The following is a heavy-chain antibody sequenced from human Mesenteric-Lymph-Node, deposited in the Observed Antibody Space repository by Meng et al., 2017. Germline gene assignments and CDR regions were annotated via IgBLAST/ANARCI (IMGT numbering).Heavy chain of an antibody. CDR2: IKQDGSEK. CDR3: ARSPITAAGKEYDY. V-gene: IGHV3-7*01. D-gene: IGHD6-13*01. J-gene: IGHJ4*02. Sequence: GGSLRLSCAASGFTFSSYWMSWVRQAPGKGLEWVANIKQDGSEKYYVDSVKGRFIISRDNSKTTLYLQMNSLSAEDTAVYYCARSPITAAGKEYDYWGQGTLVTVSS. CDR1: GFTFSSYW.